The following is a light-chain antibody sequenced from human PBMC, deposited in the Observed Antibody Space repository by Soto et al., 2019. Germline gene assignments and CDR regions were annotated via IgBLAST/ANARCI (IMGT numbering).Light chain of an antibody. J-gene: IGKJ1*01. CDR2: GAS. CDR1: QSVSSN. V-gene: IGKV3-15*01. CDR3: QQYSDWPPWT. Sequence: EIVMTQSPATLSVSPGERATLSCRASQSVSSNLAWYQQKPGQAPRLVIYGASTRATGIPARFSGSGSGSEITLTISSLQSEDFAVYYCQQYSDWPPWTFGQGTKVEIK.